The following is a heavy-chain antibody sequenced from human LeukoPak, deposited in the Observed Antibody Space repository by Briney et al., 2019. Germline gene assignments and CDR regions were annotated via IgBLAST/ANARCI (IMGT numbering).Heavy chain of an antibody. J-gene: IGHJ5*02. Sequence: SETLSLTCTVSGGSISSYYWSWIRQPPGKGLEWIGYIYYSGSTNYNPSLKSRVTISVDTSKNQFPLKLSSVTAADTAVYYCARHGRGVITGFDPWGQGTLVTVSS. V-gene: IGHV4-59*08. CDR3: ARHGRGVITGFDP. CDR1: GGSISSYY. D-gene: IGHD3-10*01. CDR2: IYYSGST.